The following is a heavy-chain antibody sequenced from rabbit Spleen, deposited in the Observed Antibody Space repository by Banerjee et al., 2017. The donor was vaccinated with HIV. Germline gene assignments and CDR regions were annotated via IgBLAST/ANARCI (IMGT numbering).Heavy chain of an antibody. V-gene: IGHV1S40*01. Sequence: QSLEESGGGLVKPGASLTLTCTASGFSFSSSYYMCLVRQAPGKGLEWIACIYGGSSDNTDYARWTKRRFTIYKTSSTTVTVRMTSLTAADTATYFCAREPYTTDGSGYHTTAGFDLWGPGTLVTVS. CDR2: IYGGSSDNT. CDR3: AREPYTTDGSGYHTTAGFDL. J-gene: IGHJ4*01. CDR1: GFSFSSSYY. D-gene: IGHD6-1*01.